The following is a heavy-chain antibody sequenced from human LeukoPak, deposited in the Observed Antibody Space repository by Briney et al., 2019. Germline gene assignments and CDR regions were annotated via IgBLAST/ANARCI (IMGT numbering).Heavy chain of an antibody. D-gene: IGHD3-9*01. V-gene: IGHV3-48*03. J-gene: IGHJ6*02. CDR3: ARDAHYDILTGYYPPEVDGMDV. CDR2: ISSSGSIV. Sequence: PGGSLRLSCAASGFTFSSYEMNWVRQAPGKGLEWVSYISSSGSIVYYADSVKGRFTISRDNAKNSLYLQMNSLRAEDTAVYYCARDAHYDILTGYYPPEVDGMDVWGQGTTVTVSS. CDR1: GFTFSSYE.